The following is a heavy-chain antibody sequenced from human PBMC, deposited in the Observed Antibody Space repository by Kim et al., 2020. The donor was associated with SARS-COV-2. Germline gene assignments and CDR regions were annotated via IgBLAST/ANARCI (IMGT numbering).Heavy chain of an antibody. CDR2: SNSDGSNT. D-gene: IGHD1-26*01. CDR1: GFTFSNYW. V-gene: IGHV3-74*01. CDR3: ANGRGNYGGYFFDI. Sequence: GGSLRLSCAASGFTFSNYWIHWVRQAPGKGLVWVSRSNSDGSNTRYADSVKGRFTISGDNAKNTLYLEMNSLRADDTAVYYCANGRGNYGGYFFDIWGQGTLVTVSS. J-gene: IGHJ4*02.